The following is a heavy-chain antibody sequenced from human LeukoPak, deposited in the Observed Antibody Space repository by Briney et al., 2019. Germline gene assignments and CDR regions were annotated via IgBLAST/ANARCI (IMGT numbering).Heavy chain of an antibody. Sequence: GGSLRLSCAASGFTFSSYEMNWVRQAPGKGLEWVSYISSSGSTIYYADSVKGRFTISRDNAKNSLYLQMYSLRAEDTAVYYCARAPEFKFDYWGQGTLVTVSS. CDR3: ARAPEFKFDY. V-gene: IGHV3-48*03. J-gene: IGHJ4*02. CDR1: GFTFSSYE. CDR2: ISSSGSTI.